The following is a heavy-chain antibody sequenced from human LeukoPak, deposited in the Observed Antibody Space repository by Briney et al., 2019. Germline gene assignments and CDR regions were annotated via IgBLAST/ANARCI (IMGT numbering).Heavy chain of an antibody. CDR3: ARDQVSIAGTGIDY. CDR2: ISYDGSNK. CDR1: GFTFSSYA. J-gene: IGHJ4*02. D-gene: IGHD6-13*01. Sequence: GGSLRLSCAAPGFTFSSYAMHWVRQAPGKGLEWVAVISYDGSNKYYADSVKGRFTISRDNAKNSLFLQMNSLRAEDTAVYYCARDQVSIAGTGIDYWGQGTLVTVSS. V-gene: IGHV3-30*04.